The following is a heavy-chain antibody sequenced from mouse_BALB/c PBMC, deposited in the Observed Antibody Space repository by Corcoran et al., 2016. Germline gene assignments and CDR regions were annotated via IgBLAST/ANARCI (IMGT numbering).Heavy chain of an antibody. CDR3: AREPYDMDY. V-gene: IGHV9-3-1*01. D-gene: IGHD6-1*01. CDR1: GYTFTNYG. Sequence: QIQLVQSGPELKKTGETVKISCKASGYTFTNYGMNWVKQAPGKGLKWMGWINTYTGEPTYADDFKGRFTFSLETSASTAYLQINNLKNEDTATYFCAREPYDMDYWGQGTSVTVSS. CDR2: INTYTGEP. J-gene: IGHJ4*01.